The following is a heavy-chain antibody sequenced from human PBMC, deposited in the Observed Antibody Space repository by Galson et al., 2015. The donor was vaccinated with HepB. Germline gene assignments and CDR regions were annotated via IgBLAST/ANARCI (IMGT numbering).Heavy chain of an antibody. Sequence: SLRLSCAASGFTFNRYWMHWVRQAPGKGLVWVSRINTDGSDIIYADSVRGRFTVSRDNAKNTLFLQMSSLRAEDTAVYYCARVGTNWNLDRWGQGTLVSVSS. CDR1: GFTFNRYW. CDR3: ARVGTNWNLDR. D-gene: IGHD1-1*01. J-gene: IGHJ5*02. CDR2: INTDGSDI. V-gene: IGHV3-74*01.